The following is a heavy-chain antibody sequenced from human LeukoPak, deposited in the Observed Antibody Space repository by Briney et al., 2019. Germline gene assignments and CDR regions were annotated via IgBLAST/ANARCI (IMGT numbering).Heavy chain of an antibody. CDR1: GYTFTGHF. V-gene: IGHV1-2*02. CDR3: ASRGGSGKYDFDF. D-gene: IGHD3-10*01. Sequence: GASVKVSCKASGYTFTGHFIHWVRQAPGQGLEWMGWINPNSGATNYAREFQGGVTLTRDTSSSTAYMELSSLRYDDTAVYYCASRGGSGKYDFDFWGQGTLVTVS. CDR2: INPNSGAT. J-gene: IGHJ4*02.